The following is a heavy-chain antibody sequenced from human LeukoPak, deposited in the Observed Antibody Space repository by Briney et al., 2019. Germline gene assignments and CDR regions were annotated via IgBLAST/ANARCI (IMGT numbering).Heavy chain of an antibody. J-gene: IGHJ6*04. V-gene: IGHV3-69-1*02. CDR1: GFTFSDYY. Sequence: GGSLRLSCAASGFTFSDYYMTWIRHIPGKGLQWVSYISTSDTIYYADSVKGRFTISRDNAQNSVYLQMNSLRAEDTAVYYCAELGITMIGGVWGKGTTVTISS. CDR2: ISTSDTI. D-gene: IGHD3-10*02. CDR3: AELGITMIGGV.